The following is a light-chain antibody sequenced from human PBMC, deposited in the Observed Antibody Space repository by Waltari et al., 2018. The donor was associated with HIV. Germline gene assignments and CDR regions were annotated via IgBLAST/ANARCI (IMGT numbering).Light chain of an antibody. CDR2: DLT. CDR3: CSFAGSYTWL. V-gene: IGLV2-11*01. Sequence: QSALTQPRAVSGYPGQSVTISCTGTSSDLGGQNYVPWYQQHPDKVPKLMIYDLTKRPSGVPDRFSGSKSGNTASLTISGLQAEDEADYYCCSFAGSYTWLFGGGTKLTVL. J-gene: IGLJ2*01. CDR1: SSDLGGQNY.